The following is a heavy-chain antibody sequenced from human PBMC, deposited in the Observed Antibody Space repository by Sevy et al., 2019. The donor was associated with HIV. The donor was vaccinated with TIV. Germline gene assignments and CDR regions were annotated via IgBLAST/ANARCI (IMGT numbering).Heavy chain of an antibody. J-gene: IGHJ4*02. Sequence: GGSLRLSCAASGFTFISYWMSWVRQAPGKGLEWVAGISHDGSNKYYGDSVKGRFTISRDNSKNTVYLQMNSLRAEDTAVYYCARALSTWYYFDYWGQGTLVTVSS. D-gene: IGHD6-13*01. V-gene: IGHV3-30*03. CDR3: ARALSTWYYFDY. CDR2: ISHDGSNK. CDR1: GFTFISYW.